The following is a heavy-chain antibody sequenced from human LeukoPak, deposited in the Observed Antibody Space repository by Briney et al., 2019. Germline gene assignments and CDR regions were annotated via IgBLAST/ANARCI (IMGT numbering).Heavy chain of an antibody. V-gene: IGHV3-48*03. D-gene: IGHD4-17*01. CDR2: ISSSGSTI. J-gene: IGHJ4*02. CDR3: ARGHTAVTRHFDF. CDR1: GFTFSSYE. Sequence: PGGSLRLSCAASGFTFSSYEMNWVRQAPGKGLEWVSYISSSGSTIYYADSVKGRFTISRDDAQNLLYLGMNSLRAEDTAVYYCARGHTAVTRHFDFWGQGTLVTVSS.